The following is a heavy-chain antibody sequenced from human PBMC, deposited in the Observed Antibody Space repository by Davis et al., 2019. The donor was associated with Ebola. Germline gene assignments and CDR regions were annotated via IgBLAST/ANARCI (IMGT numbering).Heavy chain of an antibody. CDR3: AKDNRNIWSEV. Sequence: GESLKISCAASGFTFSFYGMHWVRQAPGKGLEWVSTYGTSADTYYADSVKGRFTISRDNSKNTLYLQMNGLRVEDTAIYYCAKDNRNIWSEVWGQGTMVTVPS. V-gene: IGHV3-23*01. CDR2: GTSADT. J-gene: IGHJ3*01. D-gene: IGHD2/OR15-2a*01. CDR1: GFTFSFYG.